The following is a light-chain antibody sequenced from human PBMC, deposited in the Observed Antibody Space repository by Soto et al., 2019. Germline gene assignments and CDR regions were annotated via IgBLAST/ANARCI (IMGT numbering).Light chain of an antibody. CDR3: QQYHTFSIA. Sequence: DIQMTQSPSTLSASVGDSVTVTCRASQSISTWLAWYQQKPGRAPKLLIYDSSSLESGVPSRFSGSGSGTDFTLTISGLQPGDFATYYCQQYHTFSIAFGQGTRLEIK. CDR2: DSS. V-gene: IGKV1-5*01. CDR1: QSISTW. J-gene: IGKJ5*01.